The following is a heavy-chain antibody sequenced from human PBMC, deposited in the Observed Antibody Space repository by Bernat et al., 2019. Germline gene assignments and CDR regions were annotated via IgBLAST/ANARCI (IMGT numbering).Heavy chain of an antibody. J-gene: IGHJ4*01. V-gene: IGHV3-23*04. CDR3: AKASESGYSSGWYGGYFDY. CDR1: GFTFSSYA. D-gene: IGHD6-19*01. Sequence: VQLVESGGGVVQPGRSLRLSCAASGFTFSSYAMSWVRQAPGKGLEWVSAISGSGGSTYYADSVKGRFIISRDNSKNTLYLQMNSLRAEDTAVYYCAKASESGYSSGWYGGYFDYWGQEPWSPSPQ. CDR2: ISGSGGST.